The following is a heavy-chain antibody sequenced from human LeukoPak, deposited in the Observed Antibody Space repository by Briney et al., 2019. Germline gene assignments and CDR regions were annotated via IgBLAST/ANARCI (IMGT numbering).Heavy chain of an antibody. CDR1: GFTFSSYS. V-gene: IGHV3-21*01. J-gene: IGHJ4*02. Sequence: GGSLRLSCAASGFTFSSYSMNWVRQAPGKGLEWVSSISSSSSYTYYADSVKGRFTISRDNAKNSLYLQMNSLRAEDTAVYYCARDVTGYWGQGTLVTVSS. CDR2: ISSSSSYT. CDR3: ARDVTGY. D-gene: IGHD3-16*01.